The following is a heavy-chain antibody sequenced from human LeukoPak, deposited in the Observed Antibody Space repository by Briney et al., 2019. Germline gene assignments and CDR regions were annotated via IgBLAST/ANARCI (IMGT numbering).Heavy chain of an antibody. J-gene: IGHJ4*02. D-gene: IGHD3-22*01. CDR3: ARHRTIYYDNSGYWV. CDR1: GGSIRSSSYY. Sequence: SETLSLTYTVSGGSIRSSSYYWGWIRQPPGKGLEWIGSIYYSGSTYYNPSLKSRVTISVDTSKKQFSLKLTSVTAADTAVYYCARHRTIYYDNSGYWVWGQGTLVTVSS. CDR2: IYYSGST. V-gene: IGHV4-39*01.